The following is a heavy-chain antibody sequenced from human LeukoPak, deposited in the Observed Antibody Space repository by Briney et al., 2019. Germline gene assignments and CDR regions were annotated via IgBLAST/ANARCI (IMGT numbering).Heavy chain of an antibody. V-gene: IGHV4-59*12. CDR2: IYYSGST. D-gene: IGHD6-19*01. CDR3: ASGAVAGGWYFDL. J-gene: IGHJ2*01. CDR1: GASISSYY. Sequence: SETLSLTCTVSGASISSYYWSWIRQPPGKGLEWIGYIYYSGSTNYNPSLKSRVTISVDTSKNQFSLKLSSVTAADTAVYYCASGAVAGGWYFDLWGRGTLVTVSS.